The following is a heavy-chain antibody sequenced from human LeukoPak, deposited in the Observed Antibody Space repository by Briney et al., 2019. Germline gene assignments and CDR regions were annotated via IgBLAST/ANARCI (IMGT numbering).Heavy chain of an antibody. D-gene: IGHD3-10*01. V-gene: IGHV1-2*02. CDR3: ARIQNPYYGSGRKAFDI. CDR1: GYTFTGYY. CDR2: INPNSGGA. Sequence: ASVKVSCKASGYTFTGYYMHWVRQAPGQGLEWMGWINPNSGGANYAQKFQGRVTMTRDTSISTAYMELSRLRPDDTAVYYCARIQNPYYGSGRKAFDIWGQGTMVTVSS. J-gene: IGHJ3*02.